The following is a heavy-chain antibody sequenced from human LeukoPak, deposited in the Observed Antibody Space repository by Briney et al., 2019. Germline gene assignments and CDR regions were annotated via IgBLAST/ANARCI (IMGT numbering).Heavy chain of an antibody. CDR2: IYSGGTP. J-gene: IGHJ4*02. Sequence: GGSLRLSCAASGFIVSSNYMSWVRQAPGKGLEWVSVIYSGGTPYYADSAKGRFTISRDNRKNTLHRQMNPLRAEDTAVYYCARTRTYSYDSSGHYYPTHFDYWGQGTLVTVSS. D-gene: IGHD3-22*01. V-gene: IGHV3-66*01. CDR1: GFIVSSNY. CDR3: ARTRTYSYDSSGHYYPTHFDY.